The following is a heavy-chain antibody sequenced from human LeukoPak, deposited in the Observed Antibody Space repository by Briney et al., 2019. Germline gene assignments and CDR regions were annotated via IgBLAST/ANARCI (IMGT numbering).Heavy chain of an antibody. D-gene: IGHD2-2*01. CDR1: GGTFSSYA. V-gene: IGHV1-69*04. CDR3: ARDSRYCSSTSCYANYYYYGMDV. CDR2: IIPILGIA. Sequence: SVKVSCKASGGTFSSYAISWVRQAPGQGLEWMGRIIPILGIANYAQKFQGRVTITADKSTSTAYMELSSLRSEDTAVYYCARDSRYCSSTSCYANYYYYGMDVWGRGTTVTVSS. J-gene: IGHJ6*02.